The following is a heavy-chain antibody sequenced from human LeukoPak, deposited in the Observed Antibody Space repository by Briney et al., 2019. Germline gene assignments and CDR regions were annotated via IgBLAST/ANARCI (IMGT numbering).Heavy chain of an antibody. J-gene: IGHJ4*02. CDR2: IYYSGST. Sequence: PSETLSLTCTVSGGSISSYYWSWIRQPPGKGLEWIGYIYYSGSTNYNPSLKSRVTISVDTSRNQFSLKLSSVTAADTAVYYCARGKAYYYDSSGYSYYFDYWGPGTLVTASS. V-gene: IGHV4-59*01. CDR3: ARGKAYYYDSSGYSYYFDY. D-gene: IGHD3-22*01. CDR1: GGSISSYY.